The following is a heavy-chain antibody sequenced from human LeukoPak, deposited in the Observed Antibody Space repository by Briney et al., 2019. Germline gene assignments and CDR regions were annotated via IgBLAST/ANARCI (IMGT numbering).Heavy chain of an antibody. V-gene: IGHV4-38-2*02. CDR2: IYHSGST. D-gene: IGHD3-10*01. CDR1: GYSISSGYY. J-gene: IGHJ4*02. Sequence: PSETLSLTCTVSGYSISSGYYWGWIRQPPGKGLEWIGSIYHSGSTYYNPSLKSRVTISVDTSKNQFSLKLSSVTAADTAVYYCAREASARGVDYWGQGTLVTVSS. CDR3: AREASARGVDY.